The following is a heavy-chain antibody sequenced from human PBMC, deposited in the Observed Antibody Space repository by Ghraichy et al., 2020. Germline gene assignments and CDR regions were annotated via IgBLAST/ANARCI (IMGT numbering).Heavy chain of an antibody. Sequence: GALRLSCAASGFTLSDYYMNWIRQAPGKGLEWVSYISSSGNVIYYADSVQGRFTISRDKAENSLYLQMNSLRAEDTAMYFCARGRGYSYGSDYWGQGTLVTVSS. V-gene: IGHV3-11*01. CDR1: GFTLSDYY. D-gene: IGHD5-18*01. J-gene: IGHJ4*02. CDR3: ARGRGYSYGSDY. CDR2: ISSSGNVI.